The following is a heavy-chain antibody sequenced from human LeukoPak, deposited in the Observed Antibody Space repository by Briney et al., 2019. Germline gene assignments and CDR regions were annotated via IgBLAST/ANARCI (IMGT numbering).Heavy chain of an antibody. CDR1: GGSISSSGSY. J-gene: IGHJ4*02. CDR2: IHFSVGT. V-gene: IGHV4-39*01. Sequence: SETLSLTCTVSGGSISSSGSYWGWIRQPPGKGLEWIGSIHFSVGTYYNPSLMSRVTISVDTSKTQFSLNLSSVTAADTAVYYCARHGYYSSGNYFDYWGQGTLVTVSS. D-gene: IGHD3-22*01. CDR3: ARHGYYSSGNYFDY.